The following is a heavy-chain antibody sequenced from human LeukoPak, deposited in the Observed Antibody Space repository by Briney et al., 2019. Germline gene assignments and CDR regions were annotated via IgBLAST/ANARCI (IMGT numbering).Heavy chain of an antibody. CDR3: ARGDYYDSSGYYHWASFDY. Sequence: ASVKVSCKASGGTFSSYAISWVRQAPGQGLEWMGGIIPIFGTANYAQKFQGRVTITADKSTSTAYMELSSLRSEDTAVYYCARGDYYDSSGYYHWASFDYWGQGTLVTVSS. D-gene: IGHD3-22*01. CDR2: IIPIFGTA. V-gene: IGHV1-69*06. CDR1: GGTFSSYA. J-gene: IGHJ4*02.